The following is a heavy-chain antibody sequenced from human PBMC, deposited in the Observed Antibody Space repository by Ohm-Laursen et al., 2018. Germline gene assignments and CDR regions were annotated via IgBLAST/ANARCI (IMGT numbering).Heavy chain of an antibody. V-gene: IGHV4-34*01. Sequence: SETLSLTCAVYGGSFSGYYWSWIRQTPGKGLEWIGEINHSGSTNYNPSLKSRVTISVDTSKNQFSLKLSSVTAADTAVYYCARGPRITIFGVVIIREYFDYWGQGTLVTVSS. CDR1: GGSFSGYY. D-gene: IGHD3-3*01. CDR2: INHSGST. J-gene: IGHJ4*02. CDR3: ARGPRITIFGVVIIREYFDY.